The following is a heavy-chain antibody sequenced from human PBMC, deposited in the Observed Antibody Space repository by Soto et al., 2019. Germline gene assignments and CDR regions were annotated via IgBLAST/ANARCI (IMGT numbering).Heavy chain of an antibody. CDR1: GGTFSSYA. CDR2: IIPIFGTA. V-gene: IGHV1-69*12. D-gene: IGHD5-18*01. Sequence: QVQLVQSGAEVKKPGSSVKVSCKASGGTFSSYAISWVRQAPGQGLEWMGGIIPIFGTANYAQKFQGRVTITAGESTSTGDREVSSLRSEDTAVYYCARNVDTAMVGGYYFDCWGQGTLVTVSS. J-gene: IGHJ4*02. CDR3: ARNVDTAMVGGYYFDC.